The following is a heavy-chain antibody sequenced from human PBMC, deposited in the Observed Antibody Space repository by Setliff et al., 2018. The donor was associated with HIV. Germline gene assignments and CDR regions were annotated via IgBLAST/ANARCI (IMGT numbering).Heavy chain of an antibody. V-gene: IGHV3-30*02. D-gene: IGHD3-22*01. CDR3: ATIVESSGYHGGNYFDS. CDR2: IRYDGSNK. Sequence: PGGSLRLSCAASGFIFSSYGMHWVRQAPGKGLEWVAFIRYDGSNKYYADSVKGRFTISRDNSKNTLYLQMNSLRAEDTAVYYCATIVESSGYHGGNYFDSWGRGSLVTVSS. CDR1: GFIFSSYG. J-gene: IGHJ4*02.